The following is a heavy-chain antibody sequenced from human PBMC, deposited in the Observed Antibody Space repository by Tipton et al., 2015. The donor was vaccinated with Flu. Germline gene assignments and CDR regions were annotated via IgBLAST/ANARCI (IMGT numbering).Heavy chain of an antibody. J-gene: IGHJ4*02. V-gene: IGHV5-51*01. Sequence: QSGAEVKEPGESLRISCEASGYSFSIYWIGWVRQVPGKGLEWMGLIYPNDGDTKYSPSFQGQVTISADLSISTAFLQWNSLKASDTAMYYCVRQSSGDYWGQGTLVTVPS. CDR1: GYSFSIYW. D-gene: IGHD6-25*01. CDR2: IYPNDGDT. CDR3: VRQSSGDY.